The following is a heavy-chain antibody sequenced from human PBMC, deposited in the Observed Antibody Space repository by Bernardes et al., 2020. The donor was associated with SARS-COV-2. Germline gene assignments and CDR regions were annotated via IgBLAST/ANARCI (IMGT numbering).Heavy chain of an antibody. Sequence: GGSLRLSCAASGFNFTGSAIQWVRQPSGKGLEWIGRIRSKPKGYATTYAASLNGRFVISRDDSRNTAYLQIHSLKIEDTAVYYCTGDYLYWDQGTLVSVSS. D-gene: IGHD4-17*01. J-gene: IGHJ4*02. CDR3: TGDYLY. V-gene: IGHV3-73*01. CDR2: IRSKPKGYAT. CDR1: GFNFTGSA.